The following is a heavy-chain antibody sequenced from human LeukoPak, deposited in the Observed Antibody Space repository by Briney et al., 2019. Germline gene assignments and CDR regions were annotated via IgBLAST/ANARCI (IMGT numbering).Heavy chain of an antibody. Sequence: GGSLRLSCAASGFTFSSYSMNWVRQAPGKGLEWVAVISYDGSNKYYADSVKGRFTISRDNSKNALYLQMNSLRAEDTAVYYCAKDLSYYDSSGPQGAFDYWGQRTLVTVSS. CDR3: AKDLSYYDSSGPQGAFDY. V-gene: IGHV3-30*18. D-gene: IGHD3-22*01. CDR1: GFTFSSYS. CDR2: ISYDGSNK. J-gene: IGHJ4*02.